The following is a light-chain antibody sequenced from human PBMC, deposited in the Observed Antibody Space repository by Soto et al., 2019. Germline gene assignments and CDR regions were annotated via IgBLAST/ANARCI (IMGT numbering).Light chain of an antibody. CDR2: DAS. J-gene: IGKJ1*01. V-gene: IGKV3-11*01. Sequence: EIVLTQSPATLSLSPGERATLSCRASQSVSSYLAWYQQKPGQAPRLLIYDASNMATGIPARFSGSGSGTDFTLTISSLELEDFAVYYYQQRSNWLTFGQGTKVEIK. CDR3: QQRSNWLT. CDR1: QSVSSY.